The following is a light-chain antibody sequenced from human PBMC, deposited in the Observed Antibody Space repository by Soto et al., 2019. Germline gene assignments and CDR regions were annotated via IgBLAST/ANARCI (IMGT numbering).Light chain of an antibody. V-gene: IGKV1-9*01. J-gene: IGKJ3*01. Sequence: DVPLTQSPSFLSASVGDRVTVTCRASQDITTYLAWYQLKPGKAPNLLIYDASTLHDGVPSRFSGSGSGTEFTLTISGLLPEDFATYFCQELNGYPLFTFGPGTRVDFK. CDR1: QDITTY. CDR2: DAS. CDR3: QELNGYPLFT.